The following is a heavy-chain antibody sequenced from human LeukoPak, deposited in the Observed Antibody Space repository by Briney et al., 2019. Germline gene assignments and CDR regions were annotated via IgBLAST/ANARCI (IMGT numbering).Heavy chain of an antibody. CDR3: ATNIQEYYDFWSGFAFDI. CDR2: ISAYNGNT. J-gene: IGHJ3*02. D-gene: IGHD3-3*01. Sequence: ASVKVSCKASGYTFTSYGISWVRQAPGQGLEWMGWISAYNGNTNYAQKLQGRVTMTTDTSTSTAYMELRSLRSDDTAVYYCATNIQEYYDFWSGFAFDIWGQGTMVTVSS. CDR1: GYTFTSYG. V-gene: IGHV1-18*01.